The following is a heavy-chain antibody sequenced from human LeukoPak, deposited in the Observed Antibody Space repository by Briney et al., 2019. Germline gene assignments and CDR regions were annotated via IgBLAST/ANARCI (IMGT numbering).Heavy chain of an antibody. CDR1: GFTFSSYA. Sequence: GGSLRLSCAASGFTFSSYAMSWVRQAPGKGLEWVSTISDNTYYADSVKGRFTISRDNSKNTLYLQMSSLRAEDTALYFCAKIDTSGWENWFDPWGQGTLVTVSS. V-gene: IGHV3-23*01. J-gene: IGHJ5*02. CDR2: ISDNT. D-gene: IGHD6-19*01. CDR3: AKIDTSGWENWFDP.